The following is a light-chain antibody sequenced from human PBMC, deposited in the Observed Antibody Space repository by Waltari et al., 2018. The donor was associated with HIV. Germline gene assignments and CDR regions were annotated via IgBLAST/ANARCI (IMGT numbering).Light chain of an antibody. V-gene: IGKV1-5*03. CDR2: RAS. CDR3: QQYNSYSHT. Sequence: DIHMPQSPSTLSASVGDRVTITHRASQSITAWLAWYQQKPGKAPKLLIYRASSLQSGVPSRFSGSGSGTEFTLTISSLQPDDCATYYCQQYNSYSHTFGQGTKLEIK. CDR1: QSITAW. J-gene: IGKJ2*01.